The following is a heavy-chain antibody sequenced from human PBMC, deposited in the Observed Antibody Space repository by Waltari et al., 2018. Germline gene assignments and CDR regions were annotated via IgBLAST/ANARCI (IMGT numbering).Heavy chain of an antibody. D-gene: IGHD2-15*01. CDR3: ATDLLYGGNAV. Sequence: QVQAVQSGAEVKKPGASVKVSCKVSENALTESSMHWVRQAPGKGLEWRGNFDPEDRKTVYAQNFQGRLTMTEDTSGDPAYMELNSLTSDDTAVYYCATDLLYGGNAVWGQGTLVTVSS. J-gene: IGHJ4*02. V-gene: IGHV1-24*01. CDR2: FDPEDRKT. CDR1: ENALTESS.